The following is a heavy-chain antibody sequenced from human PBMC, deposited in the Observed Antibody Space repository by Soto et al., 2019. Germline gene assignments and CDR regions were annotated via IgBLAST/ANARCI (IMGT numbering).Heavy chain of an antibody. CDR1: GGSISPYY. V-gene: IGHV4-59*12. CDR3: ATSPKGYFGPTAFDS. J-gene: IGHJ4*02. D-gene: IGHD1-26*01. CDR2: IYYSGST. Sequence: SETLSLTCTASGGSISPYYWSWIRQPPGKGLEWIGYIYYSGSTNYNPSLKSRVTISVDTSKNHFSLQLNSMTAADTAVYYCATSPKGYFGPTAFDSWGQGVLVTVSS.